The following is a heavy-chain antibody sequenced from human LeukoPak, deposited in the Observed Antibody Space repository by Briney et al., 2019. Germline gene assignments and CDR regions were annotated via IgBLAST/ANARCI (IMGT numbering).Heavy chain of an antibody. J-gene: IGHJ4*02. CDR3: ASAGHSHNSDFDY. V-gene: IGHV4-59*01. D-gene: IGHD6-19*01. Sequence: SETLSLTCTVSGGSIRRYYWSWIRQPPGKGLEWIGYSYYSGTFNYNPSLKSRVTISVDTSKNQFSLKLTSVTAADTAVYYCASAGHSHNSDFDYWGQGTLVTVSS. CDR1: GGSIRRYY. CDR2: SYYSGTF.